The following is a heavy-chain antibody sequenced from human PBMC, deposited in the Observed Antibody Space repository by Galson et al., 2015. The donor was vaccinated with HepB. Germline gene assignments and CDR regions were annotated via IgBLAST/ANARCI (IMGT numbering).Heavy chain of an antibody. CDR3: TVRRNYYDSSGYYAQFDY. Sequence: LRLSCAASGFTFSGSAMHWVRQASGKGLEWVGRIRSKANSYATAYAASVKGRFTISRDDSKNTAYLQMNSLKTEDTAVYYCTVRRNYYDSSGYYAQFDYWGQGTLVTVSS. CDR1: GFTFSGSA. V-gene: IGHV3-73*01. D-gene: IGHD3-22*01. J-gene: IGHJ4*02. CDR2: IRSKANSYAT.